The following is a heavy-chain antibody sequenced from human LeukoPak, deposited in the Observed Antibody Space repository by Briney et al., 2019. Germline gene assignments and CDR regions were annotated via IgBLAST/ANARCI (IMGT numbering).Heavy chain of an antibody. D-gene: IGHD4-23*01. Sequence: SQTLSLTCTVSGGSISSYYWSWIRQPPGKGLEWIGYIYSSGSTNYNPSLKSRVTIAIDTSKNQFSLKLSSVTAADTAVYYCARERDYGGYYGMDVWGQGTTVTVSS. CDR1: GGSISSYY. CDR3: ARERDYGGYYGMDV. J-gene: IGHJ6*02. CDR2: IYSSGST. V-gene: IGHV4-59*01.